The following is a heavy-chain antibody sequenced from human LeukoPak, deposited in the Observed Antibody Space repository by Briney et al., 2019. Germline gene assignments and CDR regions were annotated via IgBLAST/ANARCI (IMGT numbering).Heavy chain of an antibody. V-gene: IGHV5-51*01. D-gene: IGHD3-22*01. J-gene: IGHJ4*02. CDR2: IYPGDSDT. CDR3: ARHAENPYYYDSSSIDY. Sequence: GESLKISCKGSGYIFTSYWIGWVRQMPGKGLEWMGIIYPGDSDTRYSPSFQGQVTISADKSISTAHLQWSSLKASDTAMYYCARHAENPYYYDSSSIDYWGQGTLVTVSS. CDR1: GYIFTSYW.